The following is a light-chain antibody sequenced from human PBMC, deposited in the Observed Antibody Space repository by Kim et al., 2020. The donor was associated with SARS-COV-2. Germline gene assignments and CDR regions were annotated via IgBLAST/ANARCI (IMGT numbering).Light chain of an antibody. V-gene: IGLV6-57*01. CDR2: VDN. CDR1: GGNIAVNY. J-gene: IGLJ3*02. Sequence: GKPVTTSCTRSGGNIAVNYVQWYQQRPGSSPITVIYVDNQRPSRVPDRFSGSIDSSSNSASLTISGLKTEDEADYYCQSYDGSRGVFGGGTKLTVL. CDR3: QSYDGSRGV.